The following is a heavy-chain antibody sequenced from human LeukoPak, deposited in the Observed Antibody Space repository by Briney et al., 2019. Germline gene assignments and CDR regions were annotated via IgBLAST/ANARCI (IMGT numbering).Heavy chain of an antibody. D-gene: IGHD2-2*01. CDR2: IKQDGSEK. CDR1: GFTLSSYW. V-gene: IGHV3-7*01. J-gene: IGHJ4*02. CDR3: ARDLLSQLHYFDY. Sequence: PGGSLRLSCAASGFTLSSYWMSCVRQAPGKGLGWVSNIKQDGSEKYYVDSVRGRLTTSRDNATHSLYLQMTRLRAEDMAVYDCARDLLSQLHYFDYWSQGTLVTVHS.